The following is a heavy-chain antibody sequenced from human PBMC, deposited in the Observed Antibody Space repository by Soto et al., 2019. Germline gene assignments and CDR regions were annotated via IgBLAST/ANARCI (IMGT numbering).Heavy chain of an antibody. V-gene: IGHV1-69*06. CDR2: IIPIFGTA. CDR3: ARVAAAGTGAYYYYYGMDV. Sequence: VKVSCKASGGTFSSYAISWVRQAPGQGLEWMGGIIPIFGTANYAQKFQGRVTITADKSTSTAYMELSSLRSEDTAVYYCARVAAAGTGAYYYYYGMDVWGQGTTVTVSS. CDR1: GGTFSSYA. J-gene: IGHJ6*02. D-gene: IGHD6-13*01.